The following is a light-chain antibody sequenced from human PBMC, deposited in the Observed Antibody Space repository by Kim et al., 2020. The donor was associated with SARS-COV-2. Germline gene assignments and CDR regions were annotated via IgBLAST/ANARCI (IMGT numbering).Light chain of an antibody. J-gene: IGLJ1*01. V-gene: IGLV3-1*01. CDR3: QAWDSSTYV. CDR2: QDS. CDR1: ELGDKC. Sequence: VSPGQTACIACSGYELGDKCACLYQQKPGQSPVLFIYQDSKRPSGIPERFSGSNSWNTATLTISGTQAMDEADYYCQAWDSSTYVFGTGTKVTVL.